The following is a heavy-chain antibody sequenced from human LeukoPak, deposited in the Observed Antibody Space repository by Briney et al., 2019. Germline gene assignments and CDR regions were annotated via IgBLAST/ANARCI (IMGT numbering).Heavy chain of an antibody. CDR3: ARDYRKIAARREFDY. J-gene: IGHJ4*02. CDR2: ISSSSSYI. D-gene: IGHD6-6*01. V-gene: IGHV3-21*01. Sequence: TGGSLRLSCAASGFTFSSYSMNWVRQAPGNGLEWVSSISSSSSYIYYADSVKGRFTISRDNAKNSLYLQMNSLRDEDTAVYYCARDYRKIAARREFDYWGQGTLVTVSS. CDR1: GFTFSSYS.